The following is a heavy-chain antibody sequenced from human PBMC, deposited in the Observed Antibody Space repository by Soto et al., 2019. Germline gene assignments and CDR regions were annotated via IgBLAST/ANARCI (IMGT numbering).Heavy chain of an antibody. J-gene: IGHJ4*02. D-gene: IGHD4-17*01. Sequence: QVQLVQSGVEVEKPGASVKVSCKASGYTFTSYGVSWVRQAPGQGLEWMGWISAYNGNTNYAQKFQGRVTMTTDTSXSTASMELRSLRSDDTAVYYCARDVPTVTTGGPDYWGQGTLVTVSS. CDR2: ISAYNGNT. V-gene: IGHV1-18*01. CDR1: GYTFTSYG. CDR3: ARDVPTVTTGGPDY.